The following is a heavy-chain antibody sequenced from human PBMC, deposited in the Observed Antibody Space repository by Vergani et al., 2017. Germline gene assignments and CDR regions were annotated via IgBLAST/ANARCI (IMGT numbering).Heavy chain of an antibody. CDR2: IDWDDDK. J-gene: IGHJ3*02. CDR3: ARICREDRGGFDI. CDR1: GFSLSTSGMR. Sequence: QVTLKESGPALVKATETLTVTCTLSGFSLSTSGMRVSWIRQPPGKALEWLARIDWDDDKFYSTSLKTRLTISKDTSKNQVVLTRSNMDPVDTATYYCARICREDRGGFDIWGQGAMVTVSS. V-gene: IGHV2-70*04.